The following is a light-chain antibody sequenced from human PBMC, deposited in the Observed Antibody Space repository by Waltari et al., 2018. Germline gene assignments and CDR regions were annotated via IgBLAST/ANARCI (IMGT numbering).Light chain of an antibody. Sequence: DILMTQSPDSLDVSLGERATINCKTSQSVLYSSNNKNYLAWYQQKPGQPPKLLIYWASTRESGVPDRFSGSGSGTDFTLTISSLQAEDVAVYYCQQYYSTPQTFGQGTKVEIK. J-gene: IGKJ1*01. CDR1: QSVLYSSNNKNY. CDR3: QQYYSTPQT. V-gene: IGKV4-1*01. CDR2: WAS.